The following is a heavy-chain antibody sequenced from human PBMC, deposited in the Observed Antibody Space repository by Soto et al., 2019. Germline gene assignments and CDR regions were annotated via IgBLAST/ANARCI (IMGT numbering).Heavy chain of an antibody. CDR3: ARGPLCTNGVCYEIFDY. CDR2: IYTSGST. V-gene: IGHV4-4*07. CDR1: GGSISSYY. Sequence: QVQLQESGPGLVKPSETLSLTCTVSGGSISSYYWSWIRQPAGKGLEWIGRIYTSGSTNYNPSLKSRFTMSVDTSKNQFSLKLSSVTAADTAVYYCARGPLCTNGVCYEIFDYWGQGTLVTVSS. D-gene: IGHD2-8*01. J-gene: IGHJ4*02.